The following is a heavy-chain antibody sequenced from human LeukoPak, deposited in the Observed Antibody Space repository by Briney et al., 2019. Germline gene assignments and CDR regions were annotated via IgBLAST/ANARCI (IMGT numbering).Heavy chain of an antibody. Sequence: SSSSYYWGWIRQPPGKGLEWVSVISGSGVSTYYADSVKGRFTISRDNSKNALFLQMNSLRAEDTAVYYCAKSGPYCSSTSCNYFDYWGQGTLVTVSS. CDR3: AKSGPYCSSTSCNYFDY. D-gene: IGHD2-2*01. J-gene: IGHJ4*02. CDR2: ISGSGVST. CDR1: SSSSYY. V-gene: IGHV3-23*01.